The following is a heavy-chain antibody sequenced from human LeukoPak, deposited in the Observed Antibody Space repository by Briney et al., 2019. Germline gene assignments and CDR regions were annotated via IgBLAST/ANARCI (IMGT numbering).Heavy chain of an antibody. CDR2: ISGSGGST. D-gene: IGHD3-10*01. CDR1: GLTFSTYS. J-gene: IGHJ6*02. V-gene: IGHV3-23*01. CDR3: AKGLVRGVIIYYYYGMDV. Sequence: GGSLRLSCAASGLTFSTYSMNWVRQAPGKGLEWVSAISGSGGSTYYADSVKGRFTISRDNSKNTLYLQMNSLRAEDTAVYYCAKGLVRGVIIYYYYGMDVWGQGTTVTVSS.